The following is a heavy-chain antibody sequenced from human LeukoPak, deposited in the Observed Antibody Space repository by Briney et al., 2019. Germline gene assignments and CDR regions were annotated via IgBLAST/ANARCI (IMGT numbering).Heavy chain of an antibody. J-gene: IGHJ3*02. Sequence: GGSLRLSCAASGFXFSSHEINWVRQAPGKGLEWVSYISSSGGTIYYADSVKGRFTISRDNAKNSLHLQMNSLRGEDTALYYCARPRATYCTNGICYIRDAFDIWGQGTTVTVSS. V-gene: IGHV3-48*03. CDR3: ARPRATYCTNGICYIRDAFDI. CDR2: ISSSGGTI. CDR1: GFXFSSHE. D-gene: IGHD2-8*01.